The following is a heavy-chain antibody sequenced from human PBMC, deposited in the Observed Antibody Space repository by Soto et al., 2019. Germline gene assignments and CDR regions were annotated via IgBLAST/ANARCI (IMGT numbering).Heavy chain of an antibody. D-gene: IGHD5-12*01. CDR2: IYFSGST. CDR1: GGSISRSGYY. Sequence: SSETLSLTCTVSGGSISRSGYYWSWIRQHPGKGLEWIGYIYFSGSTYYNPSLKSRVTISVDTSKNQFSLNLNSVTAADTAVYNCAGIVATNFDYWGQGTLVTVSS. V-gene: IGHV4-31*03. J-gene: IGHJ4*02. CDR3: AGIVATNFDY.